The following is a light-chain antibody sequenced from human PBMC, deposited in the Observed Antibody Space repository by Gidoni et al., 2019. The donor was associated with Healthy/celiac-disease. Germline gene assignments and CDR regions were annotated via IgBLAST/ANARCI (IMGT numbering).Light chain of an antibody. J-gene: IGKJ4*01. Sequence: ILLTQSPDSLAVSLGERATINCKSSQSVLYSSNTTNYLAWYQQKPGQPPKLLIYWASTRESGVPDRFSGSGSGTDFTLTISSLQAEDVAVYYCQQYYSTPLTFGGGTKVEIK. V-gene: IGKV4-1*01. CDR3: QQYYSTPLT. CDR2: WAS. CDR1: QSVLYSSNTTNY.